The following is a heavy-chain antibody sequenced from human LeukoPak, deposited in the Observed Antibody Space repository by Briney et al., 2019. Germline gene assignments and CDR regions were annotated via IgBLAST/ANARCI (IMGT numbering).Heavy chain of an antibody. CDR3: ARAFRYGGNNFDY. CDR2: ISSSSSTI. D-gene: IGHD4-23*01. J-gene: IGHJ4*02. Sequence: GGSLRLSCAASGFTFSSYSMNWVRQAPGKGLEWVSYISSSSSTIYYADSVKGRFIISRDNAKNSLYLQMNSLRAEDTAVYYCARAFRYGGNNFDYWGQGTLVTVSS. CDR1: GFTFSSYS. V-gene: IGHV3-48*04.